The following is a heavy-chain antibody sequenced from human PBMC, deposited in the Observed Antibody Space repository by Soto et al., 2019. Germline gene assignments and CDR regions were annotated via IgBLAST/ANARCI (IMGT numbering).Heavy chain of an antibody. CDR2: IWYDGSNK. Sequence: GGSLRLSCAASGFTFSSYGMHWVRQAPCKGLEWVAVIWYDGSNKYYADSVKGRFTISRDNSKNTLYLQMNSLRAEDTAVYYCARYPGIHEYYYYGMDVWGQGTTVTVSS. D-gene: IGHD5-18*01. CDR1: GFTFSSYG. V-gene: IGHV3-33*01. CDR3: ARYPGIHEYYYYGMDV. J-gene: IGHJ6*02.